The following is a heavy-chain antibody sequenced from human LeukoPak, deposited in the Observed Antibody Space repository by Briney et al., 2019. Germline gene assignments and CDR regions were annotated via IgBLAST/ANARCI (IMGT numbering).Heavy chain of an antibody. Sequence: PSETLSLTCAVYGGSFSGYYWSWIRQPPGKGLEWIGEINHSGSTNYNPSLKSRVTISVDTSKNQFSLKLSSVTAADSAMYYCARSGDSSAYFGSWGQGTLVAVSS. CDR1: GGSFSGYY. V-gene: IGHV4-34*01. CDR2: INHSGST. CDR3: ARSGDSSAYFGS. J-gene: IGHJ4*02. D-gene: IGHD3-22*01.